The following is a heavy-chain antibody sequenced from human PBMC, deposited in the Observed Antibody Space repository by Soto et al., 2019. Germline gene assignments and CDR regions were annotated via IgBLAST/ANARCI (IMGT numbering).Heavy chain of an antibody. CDR2: IIPIFGTA. Sequence: SVKVSCKASGGTFSSYAISWVRQAPGQGLEWRGGIIPIFGTANYAQRFQGRVTITAYESTRPAYMELSSLRSQDTAVYYCPRHEGQRRYSSLIIRYYYYGMDVWGQATKVTVSS. J-gene: IGHJ6*02. D-gene: IGHD6-13*01. V-gene: IGHV1-69*13. CDR1: GGTFSSYA. CDR3: PRHEGQRRYSSLIIRYYYYGMDV.